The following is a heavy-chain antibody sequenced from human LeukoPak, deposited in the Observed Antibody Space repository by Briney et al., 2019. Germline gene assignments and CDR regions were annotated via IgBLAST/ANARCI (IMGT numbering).Heavy chain of an antibody. CDR1: GGSISSYY. CDR2: IYYSGST. V-gene: IGHV4-59*01. J-gene: IGHJ4*02. Sequence: SETLSLTCTVSGGSISSYYWSWFRQPPGKGLEWIGYIYYSGSTNYNPSLKSRVTISVDTSKNQFSLKLSSVTAADTAVYYCARGRLRFLEWLPDYFDYWGQGTLVTVSS. CDR3: ARGRLRFLEWLPDYFDY. D-gene: IGHD3-3*01.